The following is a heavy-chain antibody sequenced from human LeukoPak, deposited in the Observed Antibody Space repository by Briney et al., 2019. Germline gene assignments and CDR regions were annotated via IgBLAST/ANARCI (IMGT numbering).Heavy chain of an antibody. CDR1: GFAFNDAW. J-gene: IGHJ6*02. Sequence: GGSLRLSCAASGFAFNDAWMGWVRQAPGKGLEWVGRIKSKGSGGTSECAAPVKGRFTISRDDSKNTLYLQMNSLTTEDTAVYYCRWEKSPYYGLDVWGQGTTVTVS. V-gene: IGHV3-15*01. CDR3: RWEKSPYYGLDV. CDR2: IKSKGSGGTS. D-gene: IGHD1-26*01.